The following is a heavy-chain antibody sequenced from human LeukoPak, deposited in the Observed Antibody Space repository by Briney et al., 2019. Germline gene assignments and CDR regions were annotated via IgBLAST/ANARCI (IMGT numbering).Heavy chain of an antibody. Sequence: GGSLRLSCAASGFTFSSYSMNWVRQAPGKGLEGVSYISSSISTIYYADSVKGRFTISRDNAKNSLYLQMNSLRAEDTAVYYCARSHRITIFGVVRPSDAFDIWGQGTMVTVSS. CDR2: ISSSISTI. CDR1: GFTFSSYS. J-gene: IGHJ3*02. CDR3: ARSHRITIFGVVRPSDAFDI. V-gene: IGHV3-48*04. D-gene: IGHD3-3*01.